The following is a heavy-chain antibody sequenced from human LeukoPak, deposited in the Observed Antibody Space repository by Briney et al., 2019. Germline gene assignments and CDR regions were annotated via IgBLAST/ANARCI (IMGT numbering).Heavy chain of an antibody. CDR3: ASGNSGSHYVEYYYGMDV. CDR1: GFTFSRHW. Sequence: PGGSLRLSCAASGFTFSRHWMSWVRQAPGKGLEWVADIKEDGSEKYYVDSVKGRFTISRDNSKNTLYLQMNSLRAEDTAVYYCASGNSGSHYVEYYYGMDVWGQGTTATVSS. V-gene: IGHV3-7*05. J-gene: IGHJ6*02. CDR2: IKEDGSEK. D-gene: IGHD1-26*01.